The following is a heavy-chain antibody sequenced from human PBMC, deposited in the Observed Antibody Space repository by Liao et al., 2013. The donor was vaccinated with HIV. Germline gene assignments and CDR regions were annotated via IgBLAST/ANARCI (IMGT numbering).Heavy chain of an antibody. V-gene: IGHV4-30-2*02. CDR3: ARLHYDFSTDF. J-gene: IGHJ4*02. Sequence: QLQLQESGSGLVKPSQTLSLTCAVSGGSISSGGYSWSWIRQPPGKGLEWIGYIYHSGSTNYNPSLKSRVTLSVDTSKNQFSLYLTSVTAADTAVYFCARLHYDFSTDFWGQGTLVTVSS. CDR2: IYHSGST. CDR1: GGSISSGGYS. D-gene: IGHD3-3*01.